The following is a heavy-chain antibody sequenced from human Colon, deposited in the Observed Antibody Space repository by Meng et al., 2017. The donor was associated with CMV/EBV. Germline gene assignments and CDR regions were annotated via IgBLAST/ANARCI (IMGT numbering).Heavy chain of an antibody. CDR1: GFSFSNIW. CDR3: AVEGRQCSRCSAYGGLDV. V-gene: IGHV3-74*01. J-gene: IGHJ6*02. Sequence: GESLKISCAAFGFSFSNIWVHWVRQVPGKGPVWVSRIKTDESSASYVDSVKGRFTISRDNANNMVYLQMNSLRVEDAAVYYCAVEGRQCSRCSAYGGLDVWGQGTTVTVSS. CDR2: IKTDESSA. D-gene: IGHD6-13*01.